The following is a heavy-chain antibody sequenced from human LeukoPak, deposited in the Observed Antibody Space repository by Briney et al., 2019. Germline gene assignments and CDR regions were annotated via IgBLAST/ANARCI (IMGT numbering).Heavy chain of an antibody. CDR2: MSTRGSTI. CDR1: GFTFSDSC. J-gene: IGHJ5*02. D-gene: IGHD3-3*01. V-gene: IGHV3-11*01. CDR3: AREQSDWFDP. Sequence: GRSLRLSCAASGFTFSDSCMSWFRQAPGKGLEWVSSMSTRGSTINYADSVKGRFTISRDNAKNSLYLQMTSLRAEDTAVYFCAREQSDWFDPWGQGTVVTVSS.